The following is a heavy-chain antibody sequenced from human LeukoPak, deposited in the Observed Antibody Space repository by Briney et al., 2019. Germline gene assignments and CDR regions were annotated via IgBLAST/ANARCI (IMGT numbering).Heavy chain of an antibody. CDR1: GGSISSGGYY. J-gene: IGHJ5*02. Sequence: SETLSLTCTVSGGSISSGGYYWSWLRQHPGKGLEWIGYIYYSGGTYYNPSLKSRVTISVDTSKNQFSLKLSSVTAADTAVYYCARQDEDNWFDPWGQGTLVTVSS. V-gene: IGHV4-31*03. D-gene: IGHD2-15*01. CDR2: IYYSGGT. CDR3: ARQDEDNWFDP.